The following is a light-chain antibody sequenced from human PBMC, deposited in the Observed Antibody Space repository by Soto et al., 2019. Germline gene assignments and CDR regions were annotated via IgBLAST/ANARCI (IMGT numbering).Light chain of an antibody. CDR2: ATS. V-gene: IGKV3-20*01. J-gene: IGKJ4*01. CDR1: RSVGSNY. CDR3: QQYADSPLLS. Sequence: VLTQSPGTLSLSPGERATLSCRASRSVGSNYLAWYQQKPGQAPSLLISATSRRATGIPDRFSGSGSGTDFTLTIIRLEPEDFAVYYCQQYADSPLLSFGGGTRLEI.